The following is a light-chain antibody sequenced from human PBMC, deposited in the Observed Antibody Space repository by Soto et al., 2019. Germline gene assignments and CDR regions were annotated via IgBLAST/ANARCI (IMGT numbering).Light chain of an antibody. CDR2: DAS. CDR1: QSVNTR. Sequence: EIVMTQSPATLSVSPGERATLSCRASQSVNTRLAWYQQKPGQAPRLVIYDASTRATGIPARFSGSGSGTEFTLTISILQSEDFAVYHCQQYNNWPPEYTFGQGTKLEIK. CDR3: QQYNNWPPEYT. J-gene: IGKJ2*01. V-gene: IGKV3D-15*01.